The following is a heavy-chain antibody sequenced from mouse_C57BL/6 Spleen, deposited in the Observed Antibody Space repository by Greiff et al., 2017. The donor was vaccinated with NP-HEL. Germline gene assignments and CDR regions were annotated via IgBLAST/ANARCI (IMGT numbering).Heavy chain of an antibody. CDR3: ARIDYYGSSYGAMDY. D-gene: IGHD1-1*01. J-gene: IGHJ4*01. CDR1: GYTFTSYW. Sequence: VQLQQPGAELVKPGASVKMSCKASGYTFTSYWITWVKQRPGQGLEWIGDIYPGSGSTNYNEKFKSKATLTVDTSSSTAYMQLSSLTSEDSAVYYCARIDYYGSSYGAMDYWGQGTSVTVSS. V-gene: IGHV1-55*01. CDR2: IYPGSGST.